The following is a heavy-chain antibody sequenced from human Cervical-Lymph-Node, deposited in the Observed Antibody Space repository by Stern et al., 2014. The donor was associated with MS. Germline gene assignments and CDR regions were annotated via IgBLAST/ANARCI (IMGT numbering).Heavy chain of an antibody. V-gene: IGHV3-30*03. Sequence: VQLVESGGGVVQPGGSLGLSCAASGFTLGNFGMHWVRQAPGKGLEWVAVMSFVGGNKKYGDSVKGRFSISRDIANNTLFLQMNSLRPEDTAVYYCMGVGDAMHVWGQGTTVIVSS. J-gene: IGHJ6*02. CDR1: GFTLGNFG. CDR2: MSFVGGNK. CDR3: MGVGDAMHV.